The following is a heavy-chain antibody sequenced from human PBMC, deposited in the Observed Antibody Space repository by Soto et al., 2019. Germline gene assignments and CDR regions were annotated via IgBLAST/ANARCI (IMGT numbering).Heavy chain of an antibody. J-gene: IGHJ3*02. CDR3: ARGATMVRGVVLDAVDI. V-gene: IGHV3-66*01. D-gene: IGHD3-10*01. CDR2: IYSGGSK. CDR1: GVTVSSNY. Sequence: PGGSLRLSCADSGVTVSSNYMNWVRQAPGKGLEWVSVIYSGGSKYYADSVKGRFTISRDNSKNTLYLQMNRLRAGDTAVYYCARGATMVRGVVLDAVDIWGQGTMVTVSS.